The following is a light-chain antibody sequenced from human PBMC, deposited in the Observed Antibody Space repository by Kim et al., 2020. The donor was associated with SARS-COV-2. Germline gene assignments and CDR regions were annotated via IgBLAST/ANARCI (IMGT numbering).Light chain of an antibody. CDR1: KLEDKY. J-gene: IGLJ3*02. CDR3: QAWDSNTYWV. CDR2: QDM. V-gene: IGLV3-1*01. Sequence: VSPGQTASITCSGDKLEDKYACWYQQKPGQSPVLIIYQDMKRPSGIPERFSGSNSGNTATLTISGTQAMDEADYYCQAWDSNTYWVFGGGTQLTVL.